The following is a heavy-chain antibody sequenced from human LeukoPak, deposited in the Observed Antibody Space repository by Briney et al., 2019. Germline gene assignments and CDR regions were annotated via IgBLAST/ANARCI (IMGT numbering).Heavy chain of an antibody. V-gene: IGHV1-8*03. J-gene: IGHJ6*03. CDR3: ARFLGSGSHNYYYYYYMDV. CDR1: GGTFISYT. CDR2: MNPNSGNT. D-gene: IGHD3-10*01. Sequence: ASVKVSCKASGGTFISYTINWVRQATGQGLEWMGWMNPNSGNTGYAQKFQGRVTITRNTSISTAYMELSSLRSEDTAVYYCARFLGSGSHNYYYYYYMDVWGKGTTVTVSS.